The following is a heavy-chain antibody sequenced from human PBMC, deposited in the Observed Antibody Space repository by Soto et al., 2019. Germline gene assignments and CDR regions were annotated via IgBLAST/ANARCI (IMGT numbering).Heavy chain of an antibody. Sequence: SETLSLTCTVSGGSISSYYWSWIRQPPGKGLEWIGYIYYSGSTNYNPSLKSRVTISIDTSKNQFSLKLSSVTAADTAVYYCARLGYSYGSEMSDYFDYWGQGTLVTVSS. D-gene: IGHD5-18*01. CDR3: ARLGYSYGSEMSDYFDY. V-gene: IGHV4-59*08. CDR2: IYYSGST. J-gene: IGHJ4*02. CDR1: GGSISSYY.